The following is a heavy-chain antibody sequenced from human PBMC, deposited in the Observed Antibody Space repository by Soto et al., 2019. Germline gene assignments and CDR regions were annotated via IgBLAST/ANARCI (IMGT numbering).Heavy chain of an antibody. J-gene: IGHJ4*02. CDR3: ARDWGSSGSSK. V-gene: IGHV4-31*03. CDR1: GHSLSIGGYY. D-gene: IGHD3-16*01. CDR2: IYFTGTT. Sequence: PPETLTLACTGYGHSLSIGGYYLSWIRQHPGKGLEWFGYIYFTGTTLYNPSLKSRLAISVDTSKNQFSLKLTSVTAADTAVYYCARDWGSSGSSKWGQGGMVTVFS.